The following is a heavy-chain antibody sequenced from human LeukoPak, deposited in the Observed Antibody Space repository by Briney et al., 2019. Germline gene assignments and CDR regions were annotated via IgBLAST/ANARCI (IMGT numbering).Heavy chain of an antibody. Sequence: GGSLRLSCAASAIISSNYWMHWVRQAPGKGLVWVSRINRDGSSTSYADSVKGRFTISRDNAKNSLYLQMNSLRAEDTAVYYCARCTTGRTFGSLREIKKSREIDYWGQGTLVTVSS. CDR1: AIISSNYW. V-gene: IGHV3-74*01. CDR2: INRDGSST. J-gene: IGHJ4*02. CDR3: ARCTTGRTFGSLREIKKSREIDY. D-gene: IGHD1-1*01.